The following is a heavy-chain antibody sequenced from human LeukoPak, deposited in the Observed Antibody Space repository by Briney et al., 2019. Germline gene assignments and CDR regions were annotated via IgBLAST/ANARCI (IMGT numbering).Heavy chain of an antibody. CDR2: IYYSGST. J-gene: IGHJ6*02. CDR3: ARGAVIAAADEYYYGMDV. CDR1: GGSISSYY. Sequence: PSETLSLTCTVSGGSISSYYWSWIRQPPGKGLQWIGYIYYSGSTNYNPSLKSRVTISVDTSKNQFSLKLSSVTAADTAVYYRARGAVIAAADEYYYGMDVWGQGTTVTVSS. V-gene: IGHV4-59*01. D-gene: IGHD6-13*01.